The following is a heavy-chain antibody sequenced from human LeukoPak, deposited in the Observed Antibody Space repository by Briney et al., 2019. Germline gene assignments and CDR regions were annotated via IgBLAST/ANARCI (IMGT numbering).Heavy chain of an antibody. CDR2: ISGSGGST. CDR3: AKDWYPGTTVTTTHWFDP. J-gene: IGHJ5*02. V-gene: IGHV3-23*01. D-gene: IGHD4-17*01. CDR1: GFTFSSYA. Sequence: GGSLRLSCAASGFTFSSYAMNWVRQAPGKGLEWVSVISGSGGSTYYADSVKGRFTISRDNSKNTLYLQMNSLRAEDTAVYYCAKDWYPGTTVTTTHWFDPWGQGTLVTVSS.